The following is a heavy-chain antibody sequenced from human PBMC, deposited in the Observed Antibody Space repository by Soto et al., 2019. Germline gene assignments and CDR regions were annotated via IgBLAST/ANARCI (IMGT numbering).Heavy chain of an antibody. CDR3: ARDRKWHQRGVKAQQDDYFDH. Sequence: SLKRYCQASGGSFSSYAIGWVRQDHGQGLEWMGGIIPIFGTANYAQKFQGRVTISRDTFAKIVDMELSSLRSEDTAVYYCARDRKWHQRGVKAQQDDYFDHLGQGTPVTVSS. D-gene: IGHD5-12*01. CDR2: IIPIFGTA. CDR1: GGSFSSYA. J-gene: IGHJ4*02. V-gene: IGHV1-69*05.